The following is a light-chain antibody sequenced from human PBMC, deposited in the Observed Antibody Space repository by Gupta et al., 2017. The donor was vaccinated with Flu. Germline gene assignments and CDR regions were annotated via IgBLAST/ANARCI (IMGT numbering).Light chain of an antibody. Sequence: LGERATINCKSSQSVLYSSNSKNYLAWYQQKPRQPPKLLIYWASTRESGVPDRFSGSGSGTDFTLTISSRQAEDVAVYYCQQYESAPPWTFGQGTKVEIK. CDR2: WAS. V-gene: IGKV4-1*01. J-gene: IGKJ1*01. CDR3: QQYESAPPWT. CDR1: QSVLYSSNSKNY.